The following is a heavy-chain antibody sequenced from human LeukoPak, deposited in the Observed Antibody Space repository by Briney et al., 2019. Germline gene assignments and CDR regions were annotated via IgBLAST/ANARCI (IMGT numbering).Heavy chain of an antibody. CDR3: ARQKESYYDSTGYYPWYFDY. D-gene: IGHD3-22*01. CDR1: GGSISSKNYY. J-gene: IGHJ4*02. Sequence: PSETLSLTCSVSGGSISSKNYYWAWIRQPPGKGLEWIGSVYFTGATNYSPPLQSRVTISGDTSKNQISLKLNSVTAADTAVYYCARQKESYYDSTGYYPWYFDYWGQGTLVTVSS. V-gene: IGHV4-39*01. CDR2: VYFTGAT.